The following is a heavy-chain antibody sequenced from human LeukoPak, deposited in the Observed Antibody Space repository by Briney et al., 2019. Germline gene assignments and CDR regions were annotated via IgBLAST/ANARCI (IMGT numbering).Heavy chain of an antibody. D-gene: IGHD3-10*01. CDR3: ARGSGVTNWFDP. Sequence: SETLSLTCTVSGGSISSSSYYWGWIRQPPGKGLEWIGSIYYSGSTYYNPSLKSRVAISVDTSENQFSLKLSSVTAADTAVYYCARGSGVTNWFDPWGQGTLVTVSS. CDR1: GGSISSSSYY. CDR2: IYYSGST. J-gene: IGHJ5*02. V-gene: IGHV4-39*01.